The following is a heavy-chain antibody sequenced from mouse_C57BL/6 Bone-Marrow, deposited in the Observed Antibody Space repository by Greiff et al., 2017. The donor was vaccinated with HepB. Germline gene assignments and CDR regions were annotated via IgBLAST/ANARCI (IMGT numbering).Heavy chain of an antibody. CDR2: INPSTGGT. CDR3: ARGFGTTVSGAMDY. J-gene: IGHJ4*01. D-gene: IGHD1-1*01. Sequence: EVMLVESGPELVKPGASVKISCKASGYSFTGYYMNWVKQSPEKSLEWIGEINPSTGGTTYNQKFKAKATLTVDKSSSTAYMQLKSLTSEDSAVYYCARGFGTTVSGAMDYWGQGTSVTVSS. V-gene: IGHV1-42*01. CDR1: GYSFTGYY.